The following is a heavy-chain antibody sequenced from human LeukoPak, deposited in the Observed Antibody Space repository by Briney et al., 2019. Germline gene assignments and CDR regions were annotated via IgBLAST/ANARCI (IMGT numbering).Heavy chain of an antibody. J-gene: IGHJ4*02. CDR1: GYTFTSYG. CDR2: INAYNGNT. CDR3: ARDRITMAGSHFDY. V-gene: IGHV1-18*01. Sequence: ASVKVSCKASGYTFTSYGISWVRQPPGQGLEWMGWINAYNGNTNYAQKLQGRVTMTTDTSTSTAYMELRSLRSDDTAVYYCARDRITMAGSHFDYWGQGTLVTVSS. D-gene: IGHD3-3*01.